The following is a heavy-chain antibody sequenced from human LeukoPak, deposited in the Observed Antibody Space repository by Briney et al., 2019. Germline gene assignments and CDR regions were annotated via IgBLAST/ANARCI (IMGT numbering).Heavy chain of an antibody. D-gene: IGHD3-22*01. CDR3: AKDHRYTTYYYDSSGYYCDY. V-gene: IGHV3-23*01. J-gene: IGHJ4*02. CDR1: GFTFSSYG. Sequence: PGGSLRLSCAASGFTFSSYGMHWVRQAPGKGLEWVSAISGSGGSTYYADSVKGRFTISRDNSKNTLYLQMNSLRAEDTAVYYCAKDHRYTTYYYDSSGYYCDYWGQGTLVTVSS. CDR2: ISGSGGST.